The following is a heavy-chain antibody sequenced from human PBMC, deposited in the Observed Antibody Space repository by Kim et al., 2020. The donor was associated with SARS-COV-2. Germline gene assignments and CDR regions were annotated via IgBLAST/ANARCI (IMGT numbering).Heavy chain of an antibody. J-gene: IGHJ3*02. CDR2: IYYSGST. V-gene: IGHV4-30-4*01. CDR1: GGSISSGDYY. Sequence: SETLSLTCTVSGGSISSGDYYWSWIRQPPGKGLEWIGYIYYSGSTYYNPSLKSRVTISVDTSKNQFSLKLSSVTAADTAVYYCARDKPLITIFGVVTDAFDIWGQGTMVTVSS. CDR3: ARDKPLITIFGVVTDAFDI. D-gene: IGHD3-3*01.